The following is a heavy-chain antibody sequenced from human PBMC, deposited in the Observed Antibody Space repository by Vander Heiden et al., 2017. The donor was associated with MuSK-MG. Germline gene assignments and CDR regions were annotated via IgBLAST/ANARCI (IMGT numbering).Heavy chain of an antibody. V-gene: IGHV3-48*03. CDR1: GFTFSTYE. CDR2: ISDSGQTI. J-gene: IGHJ4*02. Sequence: ELQLVEPGGALFQLGGSLRLSCAASGFTFSTYEMHWVRQAPGKGLEWISYISDSGQTIYYADSVKGRFTISRDNSNNSLYLQMNSLSDADTAVYYCASFFDYWGQGTLVTVSS. CDR3: ASFFDY.